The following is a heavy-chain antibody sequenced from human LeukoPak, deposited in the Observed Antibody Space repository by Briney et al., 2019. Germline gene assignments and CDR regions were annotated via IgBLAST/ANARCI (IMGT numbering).Heavy chain of an antibody. V-gene: IGHV1-2*02. CDR3: ARDGHFDY. Sequence: ASVKVSFKASGYTFTGYNINWLRQAPGQGPEWMGWINPNSGGTNYAQKFQGRVTMTRDTSITTAYMELSSLRSDDTAVYYCARDGHFDYWGQGTLVTVSS. J-gene: IGHJ4*02. CDR2: INPNSGGT. CDR1: GYTFTGYN.